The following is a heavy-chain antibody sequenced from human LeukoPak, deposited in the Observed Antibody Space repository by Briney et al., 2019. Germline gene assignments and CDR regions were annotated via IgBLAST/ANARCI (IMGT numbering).Heavy chain of an antibody. V-gene: IGHV5-51*01. J-gene: IGHJ5*02. CDR2: IYPGDSDT. CDR3: ARHAYCGGDCYPNNWFDP. D-gene: IGHD2-21*02. Sequence: GESLKISCKGSGYSFTSYWIGWVRQMPGKGLKWMGIIYPGDSDTRYSPSFQGQVTISADKSISTAYLQWSSLKASDTAMYYCARHAYCGGDCYPNNWFDPWGQGTLVTVSS. CDR1: GYSFTSYW.